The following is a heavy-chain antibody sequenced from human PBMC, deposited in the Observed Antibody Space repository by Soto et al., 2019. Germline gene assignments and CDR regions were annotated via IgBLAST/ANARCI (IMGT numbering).Heavy chain of an antibody. CDR1: GFAFRSYN. CDR2: ISSGSSNI. Sequence: EVQLVESGGGLVKPGGSLTLSCAGSGFAFRSYNMNWVRQPPGKGLEWVASISSGSSNIYYADSVKGRFTISRDNAKDSLYLQMDSLRAEDSAVYYCASATVVAGTFDFWGLGTLLTVSS. V-gene: IGHV3-21*01. J-gene: IGHJ4*02. CDR3: ASATVVAGTFDF. D-gene: IGHD2-15*01.